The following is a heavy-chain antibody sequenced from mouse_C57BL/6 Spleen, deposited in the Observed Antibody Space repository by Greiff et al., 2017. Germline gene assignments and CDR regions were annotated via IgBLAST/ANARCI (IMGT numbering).Heavy chain of an antibody. Sequence: QVQLQQPGAELVKPGASVKLSCKASGYTFTSYWMQWVKQRPGQGLEWIGEIDPSDSYTNYNQKFKGKATLTVDTSSSTAYMQLSSLTSEDSAVYYCARGRYLGSYWGQGTTLTGSS. CDR1: GYTFTSYW. J-gene: IGHJ2*01. CDR3: ARGRYLGSY. V-gene: IGHV1-50*01. CDR2: IDPSDSYT. D-gene: IGHD4-1*01.